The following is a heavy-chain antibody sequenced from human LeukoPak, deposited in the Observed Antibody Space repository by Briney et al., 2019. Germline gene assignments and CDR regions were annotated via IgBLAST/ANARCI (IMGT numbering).Heavy chain of an antibody. V-gene: IGHV3-48*02. CDR2: ISGSSSPI. Sequence: GGSLRHSCAASGFTFSSYSMNWVRRAPGRGLEWVSYISGSSSPIYYADSVKGRFTISRDNAKNSLYVQMNSLRDEDTAVYYCARDSYYGSGSYSNGGGRFDYWGQGTLVTVSS. CDR1: GFTFSSYS. CDR3: ARDSYYGSGSYSNGGGRFDY. J-gene: IGHJ4*02. D-gene: IGHD3-10*01.